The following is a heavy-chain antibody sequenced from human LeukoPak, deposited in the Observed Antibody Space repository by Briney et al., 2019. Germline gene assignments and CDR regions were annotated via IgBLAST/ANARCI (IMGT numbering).Heavy chain of an antibody. D-gene: IGHD2-15*01. V-gene: IGHV3-9*01. Sequence: PGRSLRLSCAASGFTFSSYVMHWVRQAPGKGLEWVSGISWNSGSIGYADSVKGRFTISRDNAKNSLYLQMNSLRAEDTALYYCASSGGSYDDAFDIWGQGTMVTVSS. CDR2: ISWNSGSI. J-gene: IGHJ3*02. CDR3: ASSGGSYDDAFDI. CDR1: GFTFSSYV.